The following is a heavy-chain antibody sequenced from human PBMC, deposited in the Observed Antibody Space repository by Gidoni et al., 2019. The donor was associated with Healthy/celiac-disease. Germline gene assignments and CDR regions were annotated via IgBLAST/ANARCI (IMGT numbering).Heavy chain of an antibody. D-gene: IGHD3-16*02. CDR2: INHSGST. Sequence: QVQLQQWGAGLLKPSETLSLTCAVYGGSFSGYYWSWIRQPPGKGLEWIGEINHSGSTNYNPSLKSRVTISVDTSKNQFSLKLSSVTAADTAVYYCASVLSGTEDYWGQGTLVTVSS. V-gene: IGHV4-34*01. CDR3: ASVLSGTEDY. J-gene: IGHJ4*02. CDR1: GGSFSGYY.